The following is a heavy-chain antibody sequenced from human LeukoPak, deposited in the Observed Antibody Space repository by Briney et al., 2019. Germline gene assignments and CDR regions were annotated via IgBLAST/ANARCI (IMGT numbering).Heavy chain of an antibody. J-gene: IGHJ3*02. V-gene: IGHV1-69*13. Sequence: GASVKVSCKASGGTFSSYAISWVRQAPGQGLEWMGGIIPIFGTANYAQKFQGRVTITADESTSTAYMELSSLRSEDTAVYYCARDGDSCSWSLGSAFDIWGQGTMVTVSS. D-gene: IGHD6-13*01. CDR1: GGTFSSYA. CDR2: IIPIFGTA. CDR3: ARDGDSCSWSLGSAFDI.